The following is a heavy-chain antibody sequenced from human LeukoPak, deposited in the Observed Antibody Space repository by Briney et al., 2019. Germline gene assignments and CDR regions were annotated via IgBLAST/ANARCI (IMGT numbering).Heavy chain of an antibody. CDR1: GGSFSGYY. D-gene: IGHD2-2*01. CDR2: INHSGST. CDR3: ARGDCSSTICYSPMDV. V-gene: IGHV4-34*01. J-gene: IGHJ6*03. Sequence: SETLSLTCAVYGGSFSGYYWSWIRQPPGKGLEWIGEINHSGSTNYNPSLKSRVTISLDTSKNQFSLKVNSVTAADTAVYYCARGDCSSTICYSPMDVWGKGTTVTVSS.